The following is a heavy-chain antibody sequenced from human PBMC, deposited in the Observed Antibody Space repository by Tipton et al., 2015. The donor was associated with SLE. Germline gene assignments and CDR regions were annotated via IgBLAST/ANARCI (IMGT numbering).Heavy chain of an antibody. J-gene: IGHJ3*02. D-gene: IGHD6-19*01. CDR1: GFTFSSYA. V-gene: IGHV3-9*01. Sequence: SLRLSCAASGFTFSSYAMSWVCQAPGKGLEWVSGISWNSGSIGYADSVKGRFTISRDNAKNSLYLQMNSLRAEDPALYYCGKDMESSGWLGACDIWGQGTMAAVSS. CDR3: GKDMESSGWLGACDI. CDR2: ISWNSGSI.